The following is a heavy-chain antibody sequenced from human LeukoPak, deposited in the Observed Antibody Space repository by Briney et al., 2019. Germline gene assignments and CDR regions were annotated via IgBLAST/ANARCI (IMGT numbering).Heavy chain of an antibody. CDR1: GGSISSYY. Sequence: NTSETLSLTCTVSGGSISSYYWSWIRQPPGKGLEWIGYIYYRGSTNYTPSLKSRVTISVDTSKNQFSLKLSSVTAADTAVYYCARGEIRFLEWLLPYYFDYWGQGTLVTVSS. CDR2: IYYRGST. CDR3: ARGEIRFLEWLLPYYFDY. D-gene: IGHD3-3*01. V-gene: IGHV4-59*12. J-gene: IGHJ4*02.